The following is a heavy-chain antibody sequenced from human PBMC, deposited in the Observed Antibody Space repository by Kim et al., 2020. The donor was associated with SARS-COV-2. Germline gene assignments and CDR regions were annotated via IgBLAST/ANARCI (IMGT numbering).Heavy chain of an antibody. D-gene: IGHD6-13*01. Sequence: DSARGRFTTSRDTAKHSLYLQMNSLEAEDTAVYYCASWGAAAATGWFDPWGQGTLVTVSS. V-gene: IGHV3-7*01. CDR3: ASWGAAAATGWFDP. J-gene: IGHJ5*02.